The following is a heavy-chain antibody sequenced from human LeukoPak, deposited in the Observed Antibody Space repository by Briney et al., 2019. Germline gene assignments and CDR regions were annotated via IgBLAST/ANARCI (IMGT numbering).Heavy chain of an antibody. CDR1: GFTFSSYA. CDR3: AKAYDFWSGPPGDY. D-gene: IGHD3-3*01. V-gene: IGHV3-23*01. J-gene: IGHJ4*02. Sequence: GGSLRLSCATSGFTFSSYAMSWVRQAPGKGLEWVSAISGSGGSTYYADSVKGRFTISRGNSKNTLYLQMNSLRAEDTAVYYCAKAYDFWSGPPGDYWGQGTLVTVSS. CDR2: ISGSGGST.